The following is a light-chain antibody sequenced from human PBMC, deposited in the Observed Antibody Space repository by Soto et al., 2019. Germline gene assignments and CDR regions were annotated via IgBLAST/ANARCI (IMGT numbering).Light chain of an antibody. J-gene: IGLJ3*02. CDR3: QSRDSSLSSSWV. Sequence: QSVLTQPPSVSGAPGQRVTISCTGSSSNIGADFDVHWYQHLPGTAPKLLISHNNNRPSGVPDRFSGSKSGTSAFLAITGLQADDEAVYYCQSRDSSLSSSWVFGGGTKVTVL. CDR2: HNN. V-gene: IGLV1-40*01. CDR1: SSNIGADFD.